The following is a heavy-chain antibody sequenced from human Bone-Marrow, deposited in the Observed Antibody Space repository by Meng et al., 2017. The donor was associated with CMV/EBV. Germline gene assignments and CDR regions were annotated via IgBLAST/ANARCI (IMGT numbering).Heavy chain of an antibody. V-gene: IGHV3-23*03. CDR3: AKRNMVRGDPYFDY. Sequence: GGSLRLSCAASGFTFSSYAMSWVRQAPGKGLEWVSVIYSGGSSTYYADSVKGRFTISRDNSKNTLYLQMNSLRAEDTAVYYCAKRNMVRGDPYFDYWGQGTLVTVSS. J-gene: IGHJ4*02. D-gene: IGHD3-10*01. CDR1: GFTFSSYA. CDR2: IYSGGSST.